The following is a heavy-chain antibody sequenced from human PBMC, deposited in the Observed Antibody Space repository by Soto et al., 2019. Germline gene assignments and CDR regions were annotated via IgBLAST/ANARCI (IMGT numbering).Heavy chain of an antibody. Sequence: NPSETLSLTCSVSGGAISSAGYYWNWIRQHPGKGLEWIGYIYYSGNTYYNPSLKSRVSISIDMSKKQFSLKLTSVTAADTAVYYCARGADCSGDSCYWFDPWGQGTPVTVSS. V-gene: IGHV4-31*03. CDR2: IYYSGNT. CDR1: GGAISSAGYY. J-gene: IGHJ5*02. D-gene: IGHD2-15*01. CDR3: ARGADCSGDSCYWFDP.